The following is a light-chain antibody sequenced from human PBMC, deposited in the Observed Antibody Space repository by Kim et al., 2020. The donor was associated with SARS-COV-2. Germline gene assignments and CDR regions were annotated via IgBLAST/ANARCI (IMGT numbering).Light chain of an antibody. V-gene: IGKV1-13*02. CDR3: QQFKTYPLT. Sequence: AIQLTQSPSSLSASVGDRVTITCRTSQDITTSLAWYQQMPGEAPKLLIYDASILQTGVPSRFSGRGFGTDFTLTISSLQPEDLATYYCQQFKTYPLTFGGGTKVDIK. J-gene: IGKJ4*01. CDR1: QDITTS. CDR2: DAS.